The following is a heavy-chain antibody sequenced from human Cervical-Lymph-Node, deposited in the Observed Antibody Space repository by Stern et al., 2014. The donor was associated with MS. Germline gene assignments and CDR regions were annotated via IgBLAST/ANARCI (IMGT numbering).Heavy chain of an antibody. J-gene: IGHJ4*02. V-gene: IGHV3-15*01. CDR1: GFSFSTAW. Sequence: EEQMVASGGGLGKTGGSLRLACVVSGFSFSTAWMGWVRQSPGKGLEWVVSIRRQTEGGTTDYAASVKGRFIISRDDAQDTVDPQMNSLKTEDTAVYYCTNENWGRFENWGQGTQVTVSS. CDR3: TNENWGRFEN. CDR2: IRRQTEGGTT. D-gene: IGHD7-27*01.